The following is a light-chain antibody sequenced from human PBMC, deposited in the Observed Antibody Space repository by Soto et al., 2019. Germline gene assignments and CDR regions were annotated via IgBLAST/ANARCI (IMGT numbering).Light chain of an antibody. Sequence: EVVLTQSPGTLSFSPGQRATLSCRASQSLSSSYLAWYQQKPGQAPRLLIYATSSRATGIPDRFSGSGSGTDFTLTIDGLEPEDFAVYYCQQYNNWPQTFGQGTKVDI. CDR2: ATS. V-gene: IGKV3-20*01. J-gene: IGKJ1*01. CDR3: QQYNNWPQT. CDR1: QSLSSSY.